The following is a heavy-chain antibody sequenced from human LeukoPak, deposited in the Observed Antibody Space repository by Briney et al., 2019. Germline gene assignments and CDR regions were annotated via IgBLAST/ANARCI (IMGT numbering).Heavy chain of an antibody. Sequence: GGSLRLSCAASGFTVSGNYMSWVRQAPGKGLEWVSIIYSGGSTYYADSVKGRFTISRDNSKNTLYLQMNSLRAEDTAVYYCVRAPYYSGIEHYFDHWGQGILVTVSS. D-gene: IGHD3-22*01. V-gene: IGHV3-53*01. CDR3: VRAPYYSGIEHYFDH. J-gene: IGHJ4*02. CDR2: IYSGGST. CDR1: GFTVSGNY.